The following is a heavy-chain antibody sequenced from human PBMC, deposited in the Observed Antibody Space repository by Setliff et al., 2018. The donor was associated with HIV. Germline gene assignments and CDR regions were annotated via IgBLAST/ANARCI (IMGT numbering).Heavy chain of an antibody. CDR3: ASRDMGRQSYYYGMDV. CDR1: GFTFRNYK. D-gene: IGHD3-10*01. V-gene: IGHV3-48*03. CDR2: ISSSGSTI. Sequence: PGGSLRLSCAASGFTFRNYKMNWVRQAPGKGLEWVSYISSSGSTIYYADSVKGRFTISRDNAKNSLYLQMNSLRAEDTAVYYCASRDMGRQSYYYGMDVWGQGTTVTVS. J-gene: IGHJ6*02.